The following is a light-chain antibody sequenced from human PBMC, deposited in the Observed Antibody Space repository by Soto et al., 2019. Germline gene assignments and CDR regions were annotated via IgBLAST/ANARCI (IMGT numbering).Light chain of an antibody. CDR1: QSISNSY. V-gene: IGKV3-20*01. CDR2: GAS. CDR3: QQYHNWPPMT. Sequence: EIVLTQSPCTLSLSPGERAALSCRASQSISNSYLVWYQQKPGQAPRLLIYGASSRATGIPDRFSGSGSGTEFTLTISSLQSEDFAVYYCQQYHNWPPMTFGQGTRLEI. J-gene: IGKJ5*01.